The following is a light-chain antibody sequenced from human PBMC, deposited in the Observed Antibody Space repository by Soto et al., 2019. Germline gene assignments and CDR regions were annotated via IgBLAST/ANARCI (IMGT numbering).Light chain of an antibody. CDR2: GAS. Sequence: LPKFPGTWPLSLGERAPLYCSAGQNVINNYLAWYQQKPGHAPRLLIFGASNRATGIPDRFSGSGSGTDFTLTISRLEPEDFAMYYCQQYCSSGTFGQGTKVDIK. V-gene: IGKV3-20*01. J-gene: IGKJ1*01. CDR3: QQYCSSGT. CDR1: QNVINNY.